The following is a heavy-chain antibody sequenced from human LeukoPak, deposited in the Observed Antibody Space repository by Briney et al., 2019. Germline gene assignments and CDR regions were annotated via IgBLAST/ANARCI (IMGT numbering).Heavy chain of an antibody. J-gene: IGHJ4*02. D-gene: IGHD2-15*01. CDR2: ISPKSENT. CDR3: TRDPGSYCSDGSCSFDY. V-gene: IGHV1-2*02. Sequence: ASVKVSCKASGYTFNDYYMHWVRQAPGQGLECVGWISPKSENTHYAQMFQGRVTMTWDTYISTAYMGLSTLTSDDTAVYYCTRDPGSYCSDGSCSFDYWGQGALATVSS. CDR1: GYTFNDYY.